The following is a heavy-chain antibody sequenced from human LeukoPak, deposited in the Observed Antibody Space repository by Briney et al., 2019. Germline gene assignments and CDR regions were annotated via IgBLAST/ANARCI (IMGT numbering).Heavy chain of an antibody. CDR1: GGSISSYY. CDR2: IFYTGST. V-gene: IGHV4-59*01. J-gene: IGHJ4*02. D-gene: IGHD6-13*01. CDR3: ARVRRGSSSWFFDY. Sequence: SETLSLTCTASGGSISSYYWSWIRQSPGKGLEWIGYIFYTGSTNYNPSLKSRVTISVDTSTKHFSLKLSSVTAADTAVYYCARVRRGSSSWFFDYWGQGTLVTVSS.